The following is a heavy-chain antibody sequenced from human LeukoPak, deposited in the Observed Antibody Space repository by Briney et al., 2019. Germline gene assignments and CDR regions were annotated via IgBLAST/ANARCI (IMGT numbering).Heavy chain of an antibody. J-gene: IGHJ4*02. V-gene: IGHV3-7*01. Sequence: QPGGSLRLSCAASGLTFSSYWMSWVRQAPGKGLEWVANIKQDGSEKYYVDSVKGRFTISRDNAKNSLYLQMNSLRAEDTAVYYCAREPYSNGRWWYFDYWGQGTLVTVSS. CDR3: AREPYSNGRWWYFDY. D-gene: IGHD6-19*01. CDR2: IKQDGSEK. CDR1: GLTFSSYW.